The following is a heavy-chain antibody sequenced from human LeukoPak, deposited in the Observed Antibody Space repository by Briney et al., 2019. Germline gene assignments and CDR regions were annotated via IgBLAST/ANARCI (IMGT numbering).Heavy chain of an antibody. CDR1: GFTFSAYW. CDR2: IKQDGSET. CDR3: ARGHTAVTRHFDF. D-gene: IGHD4-17*01. J-gene: IGHJ4*02. V-gene: IGHV3-7*01. Sequence: QAGGSLRLSCVASGFTFSAYWMSWVRQAPGKGLEYMASIKQDGSETYYVDSVKGRFTISRDDAKNLLYLDMSSLRAEDTAVYYCARGHTAVTRHFDFWGQGTLVTVSS.